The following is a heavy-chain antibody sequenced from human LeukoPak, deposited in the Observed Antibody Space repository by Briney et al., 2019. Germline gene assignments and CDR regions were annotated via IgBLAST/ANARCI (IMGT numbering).Heavy chain of an antibody. Sequence: SETLSLTCTVSGGSIDNYYWSWIREPPGKGVEWIGYFFYTGNTNYNPSLRSRATISVDMSKSQFSLKLTSVTAADTAVYYCARGSCSGGTCSGWFDPWGQGTLVTVSS. CDR2: FFYTGNT. CDR1: GGSIDNYY. D-gene: IGHD2-15*01. V-gene: IGHV4-59*01. CDR3: ARGSCSGGTCSGWFDP. J-gene: IGHJ5*02.